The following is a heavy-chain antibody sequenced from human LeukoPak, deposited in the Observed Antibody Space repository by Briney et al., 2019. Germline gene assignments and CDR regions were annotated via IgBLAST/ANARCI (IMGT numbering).Heavy chain of an antibody. D-gene: IGHD3-10*01. V-gene: IGHV4-4*07. CDR1: GGSISSYY. Sequence: PSETLSLTCTVSGGSISSYYCSWIRQPAGKGLEWIGRIYTSGSTNYNPSLKSRVTMSVDTSKNQFSLKLSSVTAADTAVYYCARDLTNYYGSGSYGWFDPWGQGTLVTVSS. CDR3: ARDLTNYYGSGSYGWFDP. CDR2: IYTSGST. J-gene: IGHJ5*02.